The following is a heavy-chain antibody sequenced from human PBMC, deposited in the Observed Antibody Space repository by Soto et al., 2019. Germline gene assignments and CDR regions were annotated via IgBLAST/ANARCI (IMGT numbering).Heavy chain of an antibody. Sequence: QVQLVQSGAEVKKPGASVKVSCKASGYTLTSYDINWVRQATGQGLEWMGWMNPNSGNTGYAQKFQGRVTMTRNTARSTAYMELSSLRSEDTAVYYCARVGYYYDSSGYYLSFDYWGQGTLVTASS. D-gene: IGHD3-22*01. CDR2: MNPNSGNT. V-gene: IGHV1-8*01. CDR1: GYTLTSYD. J-gene: IGHJ4*02. CDR3: ARVGYYYDSSGYYLSFDY.